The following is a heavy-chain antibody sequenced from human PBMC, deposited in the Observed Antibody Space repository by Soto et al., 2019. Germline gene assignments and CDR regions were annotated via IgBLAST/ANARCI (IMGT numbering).Heavy chain of an antibody. Sequence: GASVKVSCKASGGTFSSYAISWVRQAPGQGLEWMGGIIPIFGTANYAQKFQGRVTITADESTSTAYMELSSLRSEDTAVYYCATHSKGVREFDYWGQGTLVTVSS. CDR2: IIPIFGTA. J-gene: IGHJ4*02. V-gene: IGHV1-69*13. CDR1: GGTFSSYA. CDR3: ATHSKGVREFDY.